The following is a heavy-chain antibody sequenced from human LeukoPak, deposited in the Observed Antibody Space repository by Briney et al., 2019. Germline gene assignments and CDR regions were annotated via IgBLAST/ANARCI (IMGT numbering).Heavy chain of an antibody. V-gene: IGHV1-18*01. J-gene: IGHJ4*02. Sequence: ASVKVSFKASGYDFTSVGITWVRRAPGQGLEWMGWISPYNGNKRYAQKFQGRVAMTTDTSTTTAYMELRGLRFNDTAVYYCARAGPGSGWYFDYWGQGTLVTVSS. CDR1: GYDFTSVG. CDR2: ISPYNGNK. CDR3: ARAGPGSGWYFDY. D-gene: IGHD6-19*01.